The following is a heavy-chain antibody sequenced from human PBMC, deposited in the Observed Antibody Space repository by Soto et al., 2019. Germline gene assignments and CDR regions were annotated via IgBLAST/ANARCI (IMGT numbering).Heavy chain of an antibody. D-gene: IGHD4-4*01. Sequence: QVQPVQSGSEVKKPGSSMRVSCKTGSFYAVSWVRQAPGQGLEWMGGLIPVFDTPSYAQKFQGRVTITADESKSTAYMELSSLRSEDTALYYCASTPVTGRYSYYGMDAWDQGIAVTVSS. CDR1: GSFYA. V-gene: IGHV1-69*01. J-gene: IGHJ6*02. CDR3: ASTPVTGRYSYYGMDA. CDR2: LIPVFDTP.